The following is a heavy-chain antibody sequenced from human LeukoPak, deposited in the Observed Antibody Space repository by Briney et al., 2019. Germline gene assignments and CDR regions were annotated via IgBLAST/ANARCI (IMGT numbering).Heavy chain of an antibody. J-gene: IGHJ4*02. CDR3: AKEGTGIHFDY. Sequence: GGSLRLSCAASGFTFSSYGMHWVRQAPGKGLERVAEISYDGGNTYYADSVKGRFTISRDNSKNTLYLQMNSLRAEDTAVYYCAKEGTGIHFDYWGQGTLVTVSS. CDR1: GFTFSSYG. CDR2: ISYDGGNT. V-gene: IGHV3-30*19. D-gene: IGHD1-1*01.